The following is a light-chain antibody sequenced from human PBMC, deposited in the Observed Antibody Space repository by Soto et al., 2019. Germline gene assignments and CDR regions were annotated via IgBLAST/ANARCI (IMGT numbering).Light chain of an antibody. CDR1: SSDVGGHNY. CDR2: EVT. V-gene: IGLV2-14*01. Sequence: QSALTQPASGSGSPGQSITISCTGTSSDVGGHNYVSWYQQHPGTAPKLMIYEVTNRPSGVSNRFSGSKSGNTASLTISGLQAEDEADYYCSSYTSSTTLDVVFGGGTKLTVL. CDR3: SSYTSSTTLDVV. J-gene: IGLJ2*01.